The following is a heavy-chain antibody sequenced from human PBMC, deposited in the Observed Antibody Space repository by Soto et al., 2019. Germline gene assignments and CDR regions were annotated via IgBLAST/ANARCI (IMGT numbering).Heavy chain of an antibody. V-gene: IGHV1-8*01. J-gene: IGHJ6*02. D-gene: IGHD6-6*01. Sequence: GXSVKVSCKASVYTFTSYDINWVRQATGQGLEWMGWMNPNSGNTGYAQKFQGRVTMTRNTSISTAYMELSSLRSEDTAVYYCARAYEYSSSHYYYGMDVWGQGTTVTVSS. CDR3: ARAYEYSSSHYYYGMDV. CDR1: VYTFTSYD. CDR2: MNPNSGNT.